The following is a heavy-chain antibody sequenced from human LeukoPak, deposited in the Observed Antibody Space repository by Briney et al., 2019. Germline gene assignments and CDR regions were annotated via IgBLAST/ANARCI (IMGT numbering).Heavy chain of an antibody. D-gene: IGHD6-13*01. CDR1: GFTFSSYA. Sequence: GGSLRLSCAASGFTFSSYAMHWVRQAPGKGLEWVAVISYDGSNKYYADSVKGRLTISRDNSKNTLYLQMNSLRAEDTAVYYCARLIAAAGTFDYWGQGTLVTVSS. CDR3: ARLIAAAGTFDY. J-gene: IGHJ4*02. CDR2: ISYDGSNK. V-gene: IGHV3-30*04.